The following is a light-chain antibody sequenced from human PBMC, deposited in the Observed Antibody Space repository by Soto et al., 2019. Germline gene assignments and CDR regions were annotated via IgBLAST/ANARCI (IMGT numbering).Light chain of an antibody. CDR2: GAS. Sequence: EIVMTQSPATLSVSPGERATLSCRASQSVSSNLAWYQQKPGQAPRLLIYGASTRATGIPARFSGSGSGTELTLTISGLQSEDFAVYYCQQYNNWPPTFGQGTKLEIK. CDR1: QSVSSN. CDR3: QQYNNWPPT. J-gene: IGKJ2*01. V-gene: IGKV3-15*01.